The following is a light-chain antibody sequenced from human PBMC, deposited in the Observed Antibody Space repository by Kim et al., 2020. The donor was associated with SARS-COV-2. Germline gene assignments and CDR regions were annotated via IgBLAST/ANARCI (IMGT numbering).Light chain of an antibody. Sequence: SYELTQPPSVSVSPGQTASITCPGDKLGDKYACWYQQKPGQSPVLVIYQDSKRPSGIPARFSGSNSGNTATLTISGTQAMDEADYYCQAWDSSLVVFGGGTQLTVL. CDR1: KLGDKY. CDR3: QAWDSSLVV. J-gene: IGLJ2*01. CDR2: QDS. V-gene: IGLV3-1*01.